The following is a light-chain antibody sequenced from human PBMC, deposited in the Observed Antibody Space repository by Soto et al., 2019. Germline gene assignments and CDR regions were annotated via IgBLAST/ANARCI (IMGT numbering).Light chain of an antibody. J-gene: IGKJ1*01. Sequence: EIVMTQSPVTLSVSPGERATLSCRASQSVTSNLAWYQQKPGQAPRLLIYGASTRATGIPARFSGSGSGTEFTLTISNLQSADFAIYYCQQCNDWPRTFGQGTKVEIK. CDR2: GAS. V-gene: IGKV3-15*01. CDR1: QSVTSN. CDR3: QQCNDWPRT.